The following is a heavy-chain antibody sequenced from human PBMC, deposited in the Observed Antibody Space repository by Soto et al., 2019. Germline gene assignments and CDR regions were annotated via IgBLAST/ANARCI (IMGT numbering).Heavy chain of an antibody. Sequence: SQTLSLTCAISGDSVSSNSAAWNWIRQSPSRGLEWLGRTYYRSKWYNDYAVSVKSRITINPDTSKNQFSLQLNSVTPEDTAVYYCARAVLLWFGELPNYFDYWGQGTLVTVSS. J-gene: IGHJ4*02. D-gene: IGHD3-10*01. CDR2: TYYRSKWYN. CDR3: ARAVLLWFGELPNYFDY. CDR1: GDSVSSNSAA. V-gene: IGHV6-1*01.